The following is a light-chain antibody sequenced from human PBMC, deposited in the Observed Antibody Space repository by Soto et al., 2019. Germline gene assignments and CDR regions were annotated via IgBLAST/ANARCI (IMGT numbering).Light chain of an antibody. V-gene: IGLV2-8*01. CDR3: SSYAGSNNPPYV. CDR1: SSDSGGYNY. CDR2: EVS. J-gene: IGLJ1*01. Sequence: QSVLTQPPSASGSPRQTVTISCTGTSSDSGGYNYVSWYQQHPGKAPKLMIYEVSKRPSGVPDRFSGSKSGNTASLTVSGLHAEDEAVYYCSSYAGSNNPPYVFGTGTKVTVL.